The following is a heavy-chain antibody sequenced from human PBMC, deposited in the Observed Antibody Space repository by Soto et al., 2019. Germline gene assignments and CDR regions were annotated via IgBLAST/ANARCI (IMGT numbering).Heavy chain of an antibody. CDR3: ARLGGSYAVPHFDY. J-gene: IGHJ4*02. CDR2: IYYSGST. V-gene: IGHV4-39*01. D-gene: IGHD1-26*01. CDR1: GGSISSSSYY. Sequence: SETLSLTCTVSGGSISSSSYYWGWIRQPPGKGLEWIGSIYYSGSTYYNLSLRSRVTISVDTSKNQFSLKLSSVTAADTAVYYCARLGGSYAVPHFDYWGQGTLVTVS.